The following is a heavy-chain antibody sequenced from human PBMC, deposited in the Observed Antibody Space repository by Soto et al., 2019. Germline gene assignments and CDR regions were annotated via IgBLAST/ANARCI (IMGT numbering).Heavy chain of an antibody. D-gene: IGHD6-25*01. Sequence: QVQLVQSGAEVKKPGSSVRVSCKASGATLNSFINYGITWVRQAPGQGLEYMGGIIPVFGAANHAQKFQGRVTISADESTRTVNMELSSLRSNDTAVYYCARGAAKKILVLKYDALEIWGQGTMVTVSS. CDR2: IIPVFGAA. CDR1: GATLNSFINYG. J-gene: IGHJ3*02. V-gene: IGHV1-69*12. CDR3: ARGAAKKILVLKYDALEI.